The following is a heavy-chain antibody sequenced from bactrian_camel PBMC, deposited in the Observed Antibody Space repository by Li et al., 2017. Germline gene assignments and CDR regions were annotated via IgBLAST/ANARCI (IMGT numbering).Heavy chain of an antibody. CDR3: AVRLGRCSGNILEKFFGV. V-gene: IGHV3S53*01. CDR2: IADDGRM. CDR1: EYTFSATC. J-gene: IGHJ6*01. D-gene: IGHD1*01. Sequence: HVQLVESGGGSVQAGGSLRLSCVGSEYTFSATCMAWSRQAPAKEREGVAGIADDGRMQYTDSMKGRFTISQDNAKNTLYLQMSSLRPEDSATYYCAVRLGRCSGNILEKFFGVWGQGTQVTVS.